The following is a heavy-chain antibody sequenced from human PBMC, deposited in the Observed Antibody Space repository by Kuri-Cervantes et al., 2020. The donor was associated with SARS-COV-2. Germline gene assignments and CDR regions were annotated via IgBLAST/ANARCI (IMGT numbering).Heavy chain of an antibody. V-gene: IGHV3-23*01. J-gene: IGHJ4*02. CDR2: ISGSGGST. D-gene: IGHD5-24*01. Sequence: GGSLRLSCAASGFTFSYYYMSGVRQAPGKGLEWVSAISGSGGSTYYADSVKGRFTISRDNSKNTLSLQMNSLRAEDTAVYYCGKEGGHNEIDYWGQGTLVTVSS. CDR3: GKEGGHNEIDY. CDR1: GFTFSYYY.